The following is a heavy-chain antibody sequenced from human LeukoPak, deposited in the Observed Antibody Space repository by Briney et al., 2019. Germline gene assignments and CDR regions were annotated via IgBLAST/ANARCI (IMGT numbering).Heavy chain of an antibody. V-gene: IGHV3-33*01. J-gene: IGHJ4*02. CDR3: ARAFSGGSYPQAPRY. CDR2: IWYDGSNK. D-gene: IGHD1-26*01. CDR1: GFTFSSYG. Sequence: PGRSLRLSCAASGFTFSSYGMHWVRQAPGKGLEWVAVIWYDGSNKYYADSVEGRFTISRDNSKNTLYLQMNSLRAEDTAVYYCARAFSGGSYPQAPRYWGQGTLVTVSS.